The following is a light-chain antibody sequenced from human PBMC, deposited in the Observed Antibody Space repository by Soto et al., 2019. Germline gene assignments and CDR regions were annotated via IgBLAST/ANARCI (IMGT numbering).Light chain of an antibody. CDR1: QSVLYSSNNKNY. CDR3: QQYYSTPQT. J-gene: IGKJ1*01. CDR2: WAS. V-gene: IGKV4-1*01. Sequence: DIVMTQSPDSLAVSLGERATINCKSSQSVLYSSNNKNYLAWYQQKPGQPPKLLIYWASTRESGVPDRFSGSGSGTDFTLTISSLQAEDVAVYYCQQYYSTPQTCGQGNKGDIK.